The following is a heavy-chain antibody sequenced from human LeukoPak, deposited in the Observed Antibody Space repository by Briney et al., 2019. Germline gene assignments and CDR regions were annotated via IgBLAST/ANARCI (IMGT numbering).Heavy chain of an antibody. J-gene: IGHJ4*02. CDR1: GFTFSSYG. V-gene: IGHV3-33*01. D-gene: IGHD5-24*01. Sequence: QHGGSLRLSCAASGFTFSSYGMHWVRQAPGKGLEWVAVIWYDGSNKYYADSVKGRFTISRDNSKNTLYLQLNSLRVEDTAVYYCARDPERGEMATMKDFWGQGTLVAVSS. CDR3: ARDPERGEMATMKDF. CDR2: IWYDGSNK.